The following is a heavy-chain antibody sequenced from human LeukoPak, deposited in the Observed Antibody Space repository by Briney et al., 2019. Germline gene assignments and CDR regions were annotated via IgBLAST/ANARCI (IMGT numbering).Heavy chain of an antibody. V-gene: IGHV4-39*07. Sequence: SETLSLTCSVSGGSIGSTGSFRGWIRQPPGKGLEWIGSIYSGGITYYNPSLKSRVTISVDTSKNQFSLKLSSVIAADTAVYYCARFPGSAEYRHYYYMDVWGKGTTVTVSS. CDR3: ARFPGSAEYRHYYYMDV. CDR2: IYSGGIT. CDR1: GGSIGSTGSF. D-gene: IGHD2-15*01. J-gene: IGHJ6*03.